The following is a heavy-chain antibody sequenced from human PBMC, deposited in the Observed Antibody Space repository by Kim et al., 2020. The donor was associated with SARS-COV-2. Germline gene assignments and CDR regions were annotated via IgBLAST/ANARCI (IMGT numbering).Heavy chain of an antibody. D-gene: IGHD1-1*01. CDR2: IYPGDSDT. CDR1: GYSFTSYW. CDR3: ARKGPRQRIWNWNYYYYYGMDV. V-gene: IGHV5-51*01. J-gene: IGHJ6*02. Sequence: GESLQISCKGSGYSFTSYWIGWVRQMPGKGLAWMGIIYPGDSDTRYSPSFQGQVTISADKSISTAYLQWSSLKASDTAMYYCARKGPRQRIWNWNYYYYYGMDVWGQGTTVTVSS.